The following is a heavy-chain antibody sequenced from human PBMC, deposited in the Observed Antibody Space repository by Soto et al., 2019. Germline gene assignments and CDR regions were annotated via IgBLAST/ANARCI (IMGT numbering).Heavy chain of an antibody. J-gene: IGHJ4*02. V-gene: IGHV1-69*13. CDR3: ARDVVRLWFGELLSSDY. D-gene: IGHD3-10*01. Sequence: SVKVSCKASGGTFSSYAISWVRQAPGQGLEWMGGIIPIFGTANYAQKFQGRVTITADESTSTAYMELSSLRSDDTAVYYCARDVVRLWFGELLSSDYWGQGTLVTVSS. CDR1: GGTFSSYA. CDR2: IIPIFGTA.